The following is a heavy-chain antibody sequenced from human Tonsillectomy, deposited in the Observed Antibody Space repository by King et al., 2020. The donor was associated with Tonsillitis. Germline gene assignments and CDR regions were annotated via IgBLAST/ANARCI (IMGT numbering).Heavy chain of an antibody. Sequence: VQLVESGGGLVQPGGSLRLSCAASGFIFSSYAMSWVRQAPGKGLEWVSAIVGSGSSTYYADSVKGRFTISRDNSKNTLYLQMNILRAEDTAVYYCAKTLLGGPDSWGQGTLVTVSS. J-gene: IGHJ4*02. CDR1: GFIFSSYA. D-gene: IGHD3-16*01. V-gene: IGHV3-23*04. CDR3: AKTLLGGPDS. CDR2: IVGSGSST.